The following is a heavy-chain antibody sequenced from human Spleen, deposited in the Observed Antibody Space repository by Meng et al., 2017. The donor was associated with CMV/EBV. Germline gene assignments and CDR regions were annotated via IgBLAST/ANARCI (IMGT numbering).Heavy chain of an antibody. CDR2: INHSGST. J-gene: IGHJ6*02. Sequence: SETLSLTCAVYGGSFSGYYWSWIRQPPGKGLEWIGEINHSGSTNYNPSLKSRVTISVDTSKNQFSLKLSPVTAADTAVYYCARGPHSSSYYYYYGMDVWGQGTTVTVSS. CDR1: GGSFSGYY. CDR3: ARGPHSSSYYYYYGMDV. D-gene: IGHD6-6*01. V-gene: IGHV4-34*01.